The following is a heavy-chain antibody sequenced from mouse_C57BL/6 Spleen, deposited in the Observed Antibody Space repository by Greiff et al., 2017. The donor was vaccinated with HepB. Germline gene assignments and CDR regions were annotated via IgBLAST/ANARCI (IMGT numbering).Heavy chain of an antibody. D-gene: IGHD4-1*01. Sequence: EVQGVESGGDLVKPGGSLKLSCAVSGFTFSSYGMSWVRQTPDKRLEWVATISSGGSYTYYPDSVKGRFTISRDNAKNTLYLQMSSLKSEDTAMYYCARANWDGYAMDYWGQGTSVTVSS. V-gene: IGHV5-6*01. J-gene: IGHJ4*01. CDR1: GFTFSSYG. CDR2: ISSGGSYT. CDR3: ARANWDGYAMDY.